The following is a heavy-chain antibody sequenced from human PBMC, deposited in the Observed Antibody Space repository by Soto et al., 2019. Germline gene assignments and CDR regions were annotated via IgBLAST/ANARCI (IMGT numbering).Heavy chain of an antibody. Sequence: GGSLRLSCAASGFTVSSNYMTWVRQAPGKGLQWVSVISSGGTTYFADSVKGRFTISRDNSKNTLYLQMNSLRADDTAVYYCARSTIGSGMDVWGEGTTVTVSS. CDR2: ISSGGTT. D-gene: IGHD3-10*01. V-gene: IGHV3-53*01. CDR1: GFTVSSNY. J-gene: IGHJ6*04. CDR3: ARSTIGSGMDV.